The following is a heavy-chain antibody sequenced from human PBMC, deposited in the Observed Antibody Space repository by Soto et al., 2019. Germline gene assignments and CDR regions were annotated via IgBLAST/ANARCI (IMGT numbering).Heavy chain of an antibody. CDR2: LNPDSGDT. D-gene: IGHD3-9*01. Sequence: ASVKVSCKASGYTFSSYHINWVRQATGQGLEWMGWLNPDSGDTGYSQKFRGRVTMTRNTSISTAYMEVSSLRFEDTAVYYCATGAQGILTGWTYVGPLDPCGQGPPVTVYS. J-gene: IGHJ5*02. CDR1: GYTFSSYH. CDR3: ATGAQGILTGWTYVGPLDP. V-gene: IGHV1-8*01.